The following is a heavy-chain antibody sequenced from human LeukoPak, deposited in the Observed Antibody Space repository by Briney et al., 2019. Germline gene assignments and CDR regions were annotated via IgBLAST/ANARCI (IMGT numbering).Heavy chain of an antibody. CDR3: AKLPDIVVTGGFDC. V-gene: IGHV3-30*18. D-gene: IGHD6-19*01. CDR2: ISYDGSNK. CDR1: GFTFSSYG. Sequence: GRSLRLSCAASGFTFSSYGMHWVRQAPGKGLEWVAVISYDGSNKYYADSVKGRCIISRDNSKNTLYLQMNSLRAEDTAIYYCAKLPDIVVTGGFDCWGQGTLVTVSS. J-gene: IGHJ4*02.